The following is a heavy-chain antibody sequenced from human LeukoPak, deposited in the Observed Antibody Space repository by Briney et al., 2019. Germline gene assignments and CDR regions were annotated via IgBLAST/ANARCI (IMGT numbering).Heavy chain of an antibody. CDR1: GGSFSGYY. V-gene: IGHV4-34*01. CDR3: ASDILTPIDY. CDR2: INHSGST. J-gene: IGHJ4*02. D-gene: IGHD3-9*01. Sequence: SETLSLTCAVYGGSFSGYYWSWIRQPPGKGLEWIGEINHSGSTNYNPSLKSRVTISVDKSKNQFSLKLSSVTAADTAVYYCASDILTPIDYWGQGTLVTVSS.